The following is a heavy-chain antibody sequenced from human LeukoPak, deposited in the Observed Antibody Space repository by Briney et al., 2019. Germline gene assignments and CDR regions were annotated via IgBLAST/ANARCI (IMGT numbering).Heavy chain of an antibody. CDR3: VLGATIKYFDY. Sequence: ASVRVSCTASGYTFTSYDINWVRQATGQGLEWMGWMNPNSGNTGYAQKFQGRATMTRNTSISTAYMELSSLRSEDTAVYYCVLGATIKYFDYWGQGTLVTVSS. J-gene: IGHJ4*02. CDR1: GYTFTSYD. D-gene: IGHD5-24*01. V-gene: IGHV1-8*01. CDR2: MNPNSGNT.